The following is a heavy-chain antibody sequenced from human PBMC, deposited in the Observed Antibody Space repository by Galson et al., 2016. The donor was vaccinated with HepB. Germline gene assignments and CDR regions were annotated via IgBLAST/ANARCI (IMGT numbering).Heavy chain of an antibody. CDR2: ISGHDDK. V-gene: IGHV2-5*01. J-gene: IGHJ3*02. CDR3: IHSSDLHHAFDI. CDR1: GFSLSTTGVD. D-gene: IGHD2-21*02. Sequence: PALVKPTQTLTLTCTFSGFSLSTTGVDVGWIRQPPGKTLEWLALISGHDDKRYTPSLKSRLTISKDTSKQKVLLTMTNVDPVDTATYYCIHSSDLHHAFDIWGQGTSVIVSS.